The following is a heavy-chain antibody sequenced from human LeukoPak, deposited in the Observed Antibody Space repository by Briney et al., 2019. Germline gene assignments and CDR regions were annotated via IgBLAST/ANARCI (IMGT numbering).Heavy chain of an antibody. V-gene: IGHV3-7*01. CDR2: INQDGSQT. CDR1: GFVFSDYW. CDR3: ARIMDLLGVHFDF. D-gene: IGHD2-8*01. J-gene: IGHJ4*02. Sequence: GGSLRLSCTASGFVFSDYWMSWVRQAPGKGLEWLANINQDGSQTSYVGSVRGRFTISRDNAKNSLYLQMNSLRAEDTAMYYCARIMDLLGVHFDFWGQGTLVTVSS.